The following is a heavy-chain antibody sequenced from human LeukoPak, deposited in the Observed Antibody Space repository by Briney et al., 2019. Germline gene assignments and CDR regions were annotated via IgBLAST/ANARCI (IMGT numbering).Heavy chain of an antibody. J-gene: IGHJ5*02. CDR1: GYTFTSYY. Sequence: ASVKVSCKASGYTFTSYYMHWVRQAPGQGLEWMGRINPNSGGTNYAQKFQGRVTMTRDTSISTAYMELSRLRSDDTAVYYCASWDALRFLEWSFDPWGQGTLVTVSS. CDR3: ASWDALRFLEWSFDP. CDR2: INPNSGGT. D-gene: IGHD3-3*01. V-gene: IGHV1-2*06.